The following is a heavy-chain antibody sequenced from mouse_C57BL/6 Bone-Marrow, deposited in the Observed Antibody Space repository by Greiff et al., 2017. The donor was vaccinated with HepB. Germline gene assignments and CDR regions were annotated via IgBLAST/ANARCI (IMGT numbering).Heavy chain of an antibody. CDR2: IVPENGDT. Sequence: EVQLQQSGAELVRPGASVTLSCTASGFNIKDDYMHWVNQRPEQGLEWIGWIVPENGDTEYASKFQGKATITADTSTNPAYLQLSSLTSEDTAVYYCTTEAYYDYLDYWGQGTTLTVSS. V-gene: IGHV14-4*01. J-gene: IGHJ2*01. CDR3: TTEAYYDYLDY. D-gene: IGHD2-10*01. CDR1: GFNIKDDY.